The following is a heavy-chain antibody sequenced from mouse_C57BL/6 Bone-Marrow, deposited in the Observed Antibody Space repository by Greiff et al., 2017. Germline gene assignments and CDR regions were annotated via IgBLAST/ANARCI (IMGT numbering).Heavy chain of an antibody. CDR3: AKSDGYLFAY. CDR2: IWSGGST. J-gene: IGHJ3*01. CDR1: GFSLTSYG. V-gene: IGHV2-2*01. D-gene: IGHD2-3*01. Sequence: VQGVESGPGLVQPSQSLSITCTVSGFSLTSYGVHWVRQSPGKGLEWLGVIWSGGSTDSNAAFISRLSISKDNSKSQVFFKMNSLQADDTAIYYCAKSDGYLFAYWGQGTLVTVSA.